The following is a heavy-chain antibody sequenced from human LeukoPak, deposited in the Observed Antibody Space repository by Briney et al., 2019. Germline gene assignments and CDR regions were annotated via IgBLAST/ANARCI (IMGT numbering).Heavy chain of an antibody. CDR2: IDYSGGST. CDR1: GFTLSSYE. D-gene: IGHD1-1*01. V-gene: IGHV3-23*01. CDR3: AKEYGYDYNYFYSMDV. J-gene: IGHJ6*03. Sequence: GGSLRLSCTASGFTLSSYEMSWIRQAPGKGLEWVSSIDYSGGSTHYADSAMGRFTISRDNSKNTVYLQMNSLRAEDTAVYFCAKEYGYDYNYFYSMDVWGKGTTVTISS.